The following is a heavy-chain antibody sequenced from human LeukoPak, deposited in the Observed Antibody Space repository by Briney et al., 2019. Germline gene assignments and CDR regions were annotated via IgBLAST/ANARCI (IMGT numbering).Heavy chain of an antibody. CDR2: IYTTGRT. Sequence: PSETLSLTCNVSGGSISSGFYYWTWIRQPAGKGLEWIGRIYTTGRTNYNLSLKSRIIISIDTSKNQFSLKLNSVTAADTAVYYCARDPGEFLALDYWGQGTLVTVSS. J-gene: IGHJ4*02. CDR1: GGSISSGFYY. V-gene: IGHV4-61*02. CDR3: ARDPGEFLALDY. D-gene: IGHD3-10*01.